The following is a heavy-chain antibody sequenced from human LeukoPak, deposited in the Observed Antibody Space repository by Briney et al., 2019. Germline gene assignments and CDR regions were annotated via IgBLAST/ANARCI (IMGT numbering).Heavy chain of an antibody. CDR1: GYTFTSYY. Sequence: ASVKVSCKASGYTFTSYYMHWVRQAPGQGLEWMGIINPSGGSTSYAQKFQGRVTMTRDMSTSTVYMELSSLRSEDTAVYYCARDTGYCSSTSCYTGAVGYYCYYMDVWGKGTTVTVSS. J-gene: IGHJ6*03. D-gene: IGHD2-2*02. CDR3: ARDTGYCSSTSCYTGAVGYYCYYMDV. CDR2: INPSGGST. V-gene: IGHV1-46*01.